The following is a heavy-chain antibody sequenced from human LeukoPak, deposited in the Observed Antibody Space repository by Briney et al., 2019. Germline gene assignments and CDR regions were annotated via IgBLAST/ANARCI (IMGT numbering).Heavy chain of an antibody. Sequence: GRSLRLSCAASGFTFDDYAMPWVRQAPGKGLEWVSGISWNSGSIGYADSVKGRFTISRDNAKNSLYLQMNSLRAEDTALYYCAKGSLSSGYYLEAPLDYWGQGTLVTVSS. D-gene: IGHD3-22*01. CDR3: AKGSLSSGYYLEAPLDY. CDR2: ISWNSGSI. CDR1: GFTFDDYA. J-gene: IGHJ4*02. V-gene: IGHV3-9*01.